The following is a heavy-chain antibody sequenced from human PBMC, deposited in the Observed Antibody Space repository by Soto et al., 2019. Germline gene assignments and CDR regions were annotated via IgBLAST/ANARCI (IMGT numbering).Heavy chain of an antibody. V-gene: IGHV1-18*01. J-gene: IGHJ3*02. Sequence: EASVKVSCKASCYTFTSYGISLLRQSPGQGLEWMGWISAYNGNTNYAQKLQGRVTMTTDTSTSTAYMELRSLRSDDTAVYYCAIWLTGTTTGAFDIWGQGTMVTVSS. CDR2: ISAYNGNT. CDR1: CYTFTSYG. CDR3: AIWLTGTTTGAFDI. D-gene: IGHD1-7*01.